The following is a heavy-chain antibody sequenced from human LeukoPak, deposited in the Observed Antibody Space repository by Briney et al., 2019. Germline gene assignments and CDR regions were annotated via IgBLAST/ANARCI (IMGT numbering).Heavy chain of an antibody. V-gene: IGHV3-21*01. Sequence: PGGSLRLSCAASGFTFSSYTMNWVRQAPGKGLEWVSSISSSSSRKYYADSVKGRFTISRDDAKNSLYLQMNSLRAEDTAVYFCARDGYIPGNSGFLYYFDYWGQGSLVTVSS. D-gene: IGHD3-22*01. J-gene: IGHJ4*02. CDR2: ISSSSSRK. CDR1: GFTFSSYT. CDR3: ARDGYIPGNSGFLYYFDY.